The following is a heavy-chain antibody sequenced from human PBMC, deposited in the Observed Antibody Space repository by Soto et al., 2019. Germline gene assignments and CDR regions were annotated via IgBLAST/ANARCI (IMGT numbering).Heavy chain of an antibody. CDR2: ITSSSSYK. Sequence: GGSLRLSYVDSAFTFNNLTMHGVRQAPGEGLQWLASITSSSSYKYYADSVKGRFTISRDNAKNSLFLELTGLRAEDTALYYCAREKCSSTSCNHGMDVWGLGT. D-gene: IGHD2-2*01. CDR1: AFTFNNLT. CDR3: AREKCSSTSCNHGMDV. J-gene: IGHJ6*02. V-gene: IGHV3-21*01.